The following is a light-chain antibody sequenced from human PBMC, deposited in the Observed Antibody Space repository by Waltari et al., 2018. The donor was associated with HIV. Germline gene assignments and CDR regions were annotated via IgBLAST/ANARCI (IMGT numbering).Light chain of an antibody. V-gene: IGLV3-1*01. Sequence: TQPPSVAVSSGHTIPIPCTADRLADKYPCWYKKNEGQPPLLLVYHGSRRPSGIPERFSASKSANTATLTIRGAQPVDEAEYFCQAWDANNVIFGGGTALSVL. CDR2: HGS. J-gene: IGLJ2*01. CDR1: RLADKY. CDR3: QAWDANNVI.